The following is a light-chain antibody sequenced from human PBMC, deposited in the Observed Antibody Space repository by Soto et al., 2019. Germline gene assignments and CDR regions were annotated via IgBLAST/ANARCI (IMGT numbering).Light chain of an antibody. J-gene: IGKJ1*01. CDR3: QQYNNWPPAWT. CDR1: QSISSW. V-gene: IGKV1-5*01. Sequence: DIQMTQSPSTLSASVGDRVTITCRASQSISSWLAWYQQKPGKAPKLLIYDASSLESGVPSRFSGSGSGTQFTLTISSLQSEDFAVYYCQQYNNWPPAWTSGQGTKVDIK. CDR2: DAS.